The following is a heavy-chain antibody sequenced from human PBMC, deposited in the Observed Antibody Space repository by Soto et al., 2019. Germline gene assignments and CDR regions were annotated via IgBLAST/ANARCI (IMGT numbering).Heavy chain of an antibody. CDR1: GGSFSGYY. CDR2: INHSGST. J-gene: IGHJ3*02. V-gene: IGHV4-34*01. Sequence: SETLSLTCAVYGGSFSGYYWSWIRQPPGKGLEWIGEINHSGSTNYNPSLKSRVTISVDTSKNQFSLKLSSVTAADTAVYYCARGLKGGIAAHDAFDIWGQGTMVTVSS. CDR3: ARGLKGGIAAHDAFDI. D-gene: IGHD6-13*01.